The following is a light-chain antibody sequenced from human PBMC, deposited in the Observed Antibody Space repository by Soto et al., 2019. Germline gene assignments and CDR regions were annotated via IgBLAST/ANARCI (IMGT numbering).Light chain of an antibody. V-gene: IGKV4-1*01. CDR2: WAS. CDR3: QQHYSTPLT. Sequence: DIVMTQSPDSLAVSLGERATINCKSSQNLLYSSNDRNFSAWYQQKPGQPPKLLIYWASTRQSGVPDRFSGSGSGTDFTLTISSLQAEDVAVYYCQQHYSTPLTFGGGTKVQIK. J-gene: IGKJ4*01. CDR1: QNLLYSSNDRNF.